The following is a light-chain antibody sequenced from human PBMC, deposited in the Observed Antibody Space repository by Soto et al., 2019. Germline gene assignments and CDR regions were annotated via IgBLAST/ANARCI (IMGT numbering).Light chain of an antibody. V-gene: IGLV2-23*01. CDR1: SSDIGTYNL. CDR2: EGI. Sequence: QSVLTQPASVSGSPGQSITISCTGTSSDIGTYNLVSWYQHYPGKAPKLMIYEGIKRPSGVSNRLSGSKSGNTAFLTISGLQAEDEADYYCCSYAGSGTDNYVFGSGTKVTVL. J-gene: IGLJ1*01. CDR3: CSYAGSGTDNYV.